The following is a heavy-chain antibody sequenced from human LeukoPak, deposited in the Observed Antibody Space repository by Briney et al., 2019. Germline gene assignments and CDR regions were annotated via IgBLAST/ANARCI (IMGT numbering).Heavy chain of an antibody. V-gene: IGHV3-7*01. D-gene: IGHD3-22*01. CDR3: ARDSRVVVTPYFDY. CDR1: GFTFSSYW. J-gene: IGHJ4*02. Sequence: GGSLRLSCAASGFTFSSYWMSRVRQAPGKGLEWVANIKQDGSEKYYVDSVKGRFTISRDNAKNSLYLQMNSLRAEDTAVYYCARDSRVVVTPYFDYWGQGTLVTVSS. CDR2: IKQDGSEK.